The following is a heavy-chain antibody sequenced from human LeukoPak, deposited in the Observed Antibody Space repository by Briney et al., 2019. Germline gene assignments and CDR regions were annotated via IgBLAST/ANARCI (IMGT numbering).Heavy chain of an antibody. J-gene: IGHJ4*02. CDR1: GFTFSNAW. Sequence: GGSLRLSCAASGFTFSNAWMSWVRQAPGKGLEWVGRIKSRTDGGTTDYAAPVKGRFTISRDDSKNTLYLQMNSLKTEDTAVYYCTTDSIVGATVDWGQGTLVTVSS. D-gene: IGHD1-26*01. CDR3: TTDSIVGATVD. CDR2: IKSRTDGGTT. V-gene: IGHV3-15*01.